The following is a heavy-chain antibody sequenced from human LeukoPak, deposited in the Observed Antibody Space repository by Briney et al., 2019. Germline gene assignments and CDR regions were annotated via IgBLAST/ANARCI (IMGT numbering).Heavy chain of an antibody. Sequence: PSETLSLTCTVSGGSISSGGYYWSWIRQHPGKGLESIGYIYYSGSTYYNPSLKSRVTISVDTSKNQFSLKLSSVTAADTAVYYCARDPLSSGYSYGSRRYGMDVWGQGTTVTVSS. J-gene: IGHJ6*02. CDR3: ARDPLSSGYSYGSRRYGMDV. CDR2: IYYSGST. CDR1: GGSISSGGYY. D-gene: IGHD5-18*01. V-gene: IGHV4-31*03.